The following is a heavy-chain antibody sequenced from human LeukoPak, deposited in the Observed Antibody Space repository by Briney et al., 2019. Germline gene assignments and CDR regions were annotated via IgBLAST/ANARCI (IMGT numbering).Heavy chain of an antibody. CDR2: IRNKSYGGTA. V-gene: IGHV3-49*03. Sequence: GGSLRLYCSASGFTYGDYSMSWFRQAPGKGLEWVGFIRNKSYGGTAEYSASVKGRFTISSDDSECIAYLQMDSLKTEDTAVYYCSGEVRYFDWFQADYWGQGTLVTVSS. D-gene: IGHD3-9*01. CDR1: GFTYGDYS. J-gene: IGHJ4*02. CDR3: SGEVRYFDWFQADY.